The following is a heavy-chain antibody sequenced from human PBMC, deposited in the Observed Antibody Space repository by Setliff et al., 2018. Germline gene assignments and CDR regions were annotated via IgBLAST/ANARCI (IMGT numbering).Heavy chain of an antibody. Sequence: PSETLSLTCAVYGGSFSGYYWSWIRQPPGTRLEWIGEIIHSGSTNYNPSLRSRVTISMDTSKNQFSLKVSSVTAADTALYYCARSFSRREKFLLDYWGQGALVTVSS. CDR2: IIHSGST. CDR3: ARSFSRREKFLLDY. J-gene: IGHJ4*02. CDR1: GGSFSGYY. V-gene: IGHV4-34*12.